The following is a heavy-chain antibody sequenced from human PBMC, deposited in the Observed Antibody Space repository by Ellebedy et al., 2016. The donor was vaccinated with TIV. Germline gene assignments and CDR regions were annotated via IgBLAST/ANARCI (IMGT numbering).Heavy chain of an antibody. CDR1: GFSFRSYW. D-gene: IGHD4-17*01. V-gene: IGHV3-7*01. J-gene: IGHJ5*02. CDR3: ARRGSYGDYEVQVTSWFDT. Sequence: GESPKISCAASGFSFRSYWMSWVRQAPGKGLEWVANIYQDGSDQYYADSVKGRFTIFRDNANKSLFLQMNSLRVDDTAVYYCARRGSYGDYEVQVTSWFDTWGQGTLVSVSS. CDR2: IYQDGSDQ.